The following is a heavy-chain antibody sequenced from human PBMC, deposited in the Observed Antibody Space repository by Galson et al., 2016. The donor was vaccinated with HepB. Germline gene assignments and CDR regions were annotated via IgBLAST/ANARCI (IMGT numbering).Heavy chain of an antibody. J-gene: IGHJ3*02. Sequence: SETLSLTCTVSGGSIKGYYWSWIRQPAGKGLEWIGRIYSSGRTDYNPSLKSPVTISVDTSKNQFSLRLSSVTAADTAVYYCAAKSRLGELSSPNAFDIWGQGTIVTVSS. V-gene: IGHV4-4*07. CDR2: IYSSGRT. D-gene: IGHD3-16*02. CDR3: AAKSRLGELSSPNAFDI. CDR1: GGSIKGYY.